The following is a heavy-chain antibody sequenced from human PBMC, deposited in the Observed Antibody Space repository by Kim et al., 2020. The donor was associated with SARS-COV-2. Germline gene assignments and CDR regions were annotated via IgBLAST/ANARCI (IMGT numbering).Heavy chain of an antibody. D-gene: IGHD3-22*01. V-gene: IGHV3-30*18. J-gene: IGHJ6*02. CDR2: ISYDGSNK. CDR3: AKDHYYDSSGYPGGMDV. Sequence: GGSLRLSCAASGFTFSSYGMHWVRQAPGKGLEWVAVISYDGSNKYYADSVKGRFTISRDNSKNTLYLQMNSLRAEDTAAYYCAKDHYYDSSGYPGGMDVWGQGTTVTVSS. CDR1: GFTFSSYG.